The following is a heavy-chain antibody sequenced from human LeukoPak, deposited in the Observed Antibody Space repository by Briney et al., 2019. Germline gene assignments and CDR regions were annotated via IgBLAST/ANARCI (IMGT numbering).Heavy chain of an antibody. V-gene: IGHV3-9*01. CDR1: GFTFDDYA. CDR2: ISWNSGSI. CDR3: AKILGESPRWFDP. J-gene: IGHJ5*02. Sequence: PGGSLRLSCAASGFTFDDYAMHWVRQAPGKGLEWVSGISWNSGSIGYADSVKGRFTISRDNAKNSLYLQMNSLRADDTAVYYCAKILGESPRWFDPWGQGTLVTVSS. D-gene: IGHD3-10*01.